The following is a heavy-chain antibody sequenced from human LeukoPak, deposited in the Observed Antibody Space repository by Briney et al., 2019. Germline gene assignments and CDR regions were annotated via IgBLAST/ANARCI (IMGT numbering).Heavy chain of an antibody. CDR3: ARSSGWYGWFDP. D-gene: IGHD6-19*01. CDR2: IWYDGSNK. V-gene: IGHV3-33*01. CDR1: GFTFSSYG. J-gene: IGHJ5*02. Sequence: GGSLRLSCAASGFTFSSYGMHWVRQAPGKGLEWVAVIWYDGSNKYYADSVKGRFTISRDNSKNTLYLQMNSLRAEDTAVYYCARSSGWYGWFDPWGQGTLVTVSS.